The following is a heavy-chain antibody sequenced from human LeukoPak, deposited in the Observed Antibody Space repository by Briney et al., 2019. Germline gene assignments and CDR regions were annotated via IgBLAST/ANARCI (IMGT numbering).Heavy chain of an antibody. V-gene: IGHV3-53*01. D-gene: IGHD1-7*01. CDR1: GFTVSSNY. CDR2: IYSSGDT. J-gene: IGHJ4*02. Sequence: GGSLRLSCAASGFTVSSNYMSWVRQTPGRGLEWLSIIYSSGDTFYASSLKGRFTISRGISRNTLYLQMNSLRAEDTAVYYCAKLATRGENYWGQGIPVTVSS. CDR3: AKLATRGENY.